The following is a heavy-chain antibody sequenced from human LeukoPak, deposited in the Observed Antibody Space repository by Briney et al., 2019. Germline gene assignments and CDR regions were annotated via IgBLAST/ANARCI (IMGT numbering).Heavy chain of an antibody. CDR2: INPNSGGT. CDR3: ARGFDYYDSSGYSLDI. D-gene: IGHD3-22*01. V-gene: IGHV1-2*02. Sequence: ASVKVSCKASGYTFTGYYMHWVRQAPGQGLEWMGWINPNSGGTNYAQKFQGRVTMTRDTSISTAYMKLSRLRSDDTAVYYCARGFDYYDSSGYSLDIWGQGTMVTVSS. CDR1: GYTFTGYY. J-gene: IGHJ3*02.